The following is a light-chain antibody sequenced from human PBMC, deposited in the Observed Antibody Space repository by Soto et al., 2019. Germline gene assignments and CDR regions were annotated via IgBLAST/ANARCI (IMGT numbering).Light chain of an antibody. CDR1: SSNIGAGYD. J-gene: IGLJ2*01. V-gene: IGLV1-40*01. CDR2: GNS. CDR3: QSYDSSLSPL. Sequence: QSVLTQPPSVSGAPGQRVTISCTGSSSNIGAGYDVHWYQQLPGTAPKLLIYGNSNRPSGVPDRCSGSKSGTSASLAITGLQAEDEADYYCQSYDSSLSPLFGGGNKLTVL.